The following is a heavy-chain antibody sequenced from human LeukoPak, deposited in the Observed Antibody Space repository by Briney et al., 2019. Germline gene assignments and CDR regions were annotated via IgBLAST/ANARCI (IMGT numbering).Heavy chain of an antibody. CDR2: IRSKVNNYAT. CDR3: TKTGVRGYYYSGMDV. J-gene: IGHJ6*02. Sequence: GGSLKLSCAASGFTFSGSSLPWVRQAPGKGLEWVDRIRSKVNNYATAYAAAVEGRFSISRDDSKNTTSLQMNNLKTEDTAVYYCTKTGVRGYYYSGMDVWGQGTTVTVSS. D-gene: IGHD7-27*01. CDR1: GFTFSGSS. V-gene: IGHV3-73*01.